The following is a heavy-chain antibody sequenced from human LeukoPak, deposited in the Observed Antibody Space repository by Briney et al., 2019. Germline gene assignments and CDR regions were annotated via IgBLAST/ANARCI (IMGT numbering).Heavy chain of an antibody. Sequence: GGSLRLSCAASGITFSSYGMNWVRQAPGKGLEWVSSISSTGGTTYYADSVKGRFTISRDNSKNTLYLQMNSLRAEDTAVYYCAKALSPTVTTDLDYWGQGTLVTVSS. CDR2: ISSTGGTT. V-gene: IGHV3-23*01. CDR1: GITFSSYG. CDR3: AKALSPTVTTDLDY. D-gene: IGHD4-17*01. J-gene: IGHJ4*02.